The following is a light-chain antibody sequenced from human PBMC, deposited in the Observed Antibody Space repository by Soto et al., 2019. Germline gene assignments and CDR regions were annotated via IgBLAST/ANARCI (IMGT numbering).Light chain of an antibody. V-gene: IGKV1-33*01. CDR3: QKSDHLPL. CDR2: DAY. J-gene: IGKJ3*01. Sequence: DIEMTHSPPSLSAPVGDKFTMXXQASHDIGKSLNWYQDKPGKPPKXVIYDAYNLETGVPSTFSGNGYGTDFTFTISSLRPEDIATYYCQKSDHLPLFGPGTKVDIK. CDR1: HDIGKS.